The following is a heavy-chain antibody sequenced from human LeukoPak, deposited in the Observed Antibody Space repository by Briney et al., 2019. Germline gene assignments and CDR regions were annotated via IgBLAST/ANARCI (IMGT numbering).Heavy chain of an antibody. CDR3: AIREPIGY. Sequence: GGSLRLSCAASGFTFSSYAMHWVRQAPGKGLEWVSAISSSDANTYYADSVKGRFTISRDNSKNTLYLQMNSLRAEDTALYYCAIREPIGYWGQGTLVTVSS. V-gene: IGHV3-23*01. CDR1: GFTFSSYA. D-gene: IGHD1-14*01. CDR2: ISSSDANT. J-gene: IGHJ4*02.